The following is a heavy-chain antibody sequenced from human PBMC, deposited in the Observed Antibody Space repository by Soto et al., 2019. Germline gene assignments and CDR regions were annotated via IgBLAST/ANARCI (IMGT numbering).Heavy chain of an antibody. D-gene: IGHD2-2*01. J-gene: IGHJ6*02. CDR2: IYPGDSDT. CDR1: GYSFTIYW. Sequence: GESLKISCNGSGYSFTIYWIGWVRQMPGKGLEWMGIIYPGDSDTRYSPSFQGQVTISADKSISTAYLQWSSLKASDTAMYYCARHGCSSTSCRFYYYYGMDVWGQGTTVTVSS. CDR3: ARHGCSSTSCRFYYYYGMDV. V-gene: IGHV5-51*01.